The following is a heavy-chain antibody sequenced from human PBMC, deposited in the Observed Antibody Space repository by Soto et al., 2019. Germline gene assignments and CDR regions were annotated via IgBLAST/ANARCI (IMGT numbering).Heavy chain of an antibody. CDR3: ARSPPHLTPIPRRDDY. D-gene: IGHD2-2*02. J-gene: IGHJ4*02. Sequence: GASVKVSCKASGGTFSSYAISWVRQAPGQGLEWMGGIIPIFGTANYAQKFQGRITITADESTSTAYMELSSLRSEDTAVYYCARSPPHLTPIPRRDDYWGQGTLVTVSS. CDR2: IIPIFGTA. V-gene: IGHV1-69*13. CDR1: GGTFSSYA.